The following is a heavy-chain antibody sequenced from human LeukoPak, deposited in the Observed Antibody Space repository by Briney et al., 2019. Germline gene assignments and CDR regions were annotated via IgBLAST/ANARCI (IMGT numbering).Heavy chain of an antibody. V-gene: IGHV1-2*02. J-gene: IGHJ4*02. D-gene: IGHD6-13*01. Sequence: ASVKVSCKASGYTFTGHYMHWVRQAPGQGLEWMGWINHNSGGTNYAQKFQGRVTMTRDTSISTAYMELSRLRSDDTAVYYCARRVGPEYSSSWYGLPYDFWGQGTLVTVSS. CDR2: INHNSGGT. CDR1: GYTFTGHY. CDR3: ARRVGPEYSSSWYGLPYDF.